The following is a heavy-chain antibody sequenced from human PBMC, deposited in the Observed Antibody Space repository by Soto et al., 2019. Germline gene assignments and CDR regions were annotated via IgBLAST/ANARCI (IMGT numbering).Heavy chain of an antibody. V-gene: IGHV3-30*18. J-gene: IGHJ4*02. D-gene: IGHD2-2*01. Sequence: GGSLRLSCAASGFTFSSYGMHWVRRAPGKGLEWVAVISYDGSNKYYADSVKGRFTISRDNSKNTLYLQMNSLRAEDTAVYYCAKDSRQYQLLCNGDYWGQGTLVTVSS. CDR2: ISYDGSNK. CDR1: GFTFSSYG. CDR3: AKDSRQYQLLCNGDY.